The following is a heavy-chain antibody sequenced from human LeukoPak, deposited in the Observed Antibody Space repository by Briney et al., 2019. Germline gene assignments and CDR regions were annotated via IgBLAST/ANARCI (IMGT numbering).Heavy chain of an antibody. CDR2: IYYSGST. D-gene: IGHD3-22*01. CDR1: GGSISSSSYY. Sequence: KPSETLSLTCTVSGGSISSSSYYWSWIRQAPGKGLEWIGYIYYSGSTNYNPSLKSRVTTSVDTSKNQFSLKLSSVTAADTAVYYCARDHYYDSSGSIGSVFDYWGQGTLVTVSS. J-gene: IGHJ4*02. V-gene: IGHV4-61*01. CDR3: ARDHYYDSSGSIGSVFDY.